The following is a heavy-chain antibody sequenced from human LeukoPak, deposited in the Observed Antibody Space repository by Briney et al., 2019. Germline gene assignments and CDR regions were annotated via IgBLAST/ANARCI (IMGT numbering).Heavy chain of an antibody. J-gene: IGHJ6*04. CDR3: ARGAADAAIPYGMDV. Sequence: SVKVSCKASGGTFSSYAISWVRQAPGQGLEWMGGIIPIFGTANYAQKFQGRVTITADESTSTAYTELSSLRSEDTAVYYCARGAADAAIPYGMDVWGKGTTVTVSS. D-gene: IGHD5-18*01. CDR1: GGTFSSYA. CDR2: IIPIFGTA. V-gene: IGHV1-69*13.